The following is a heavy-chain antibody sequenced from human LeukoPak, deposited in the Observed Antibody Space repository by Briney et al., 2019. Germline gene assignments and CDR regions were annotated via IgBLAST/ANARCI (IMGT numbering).Heavy chain of an antibody. V-gene: IGHV3-21*01. CDR2: ISSSSGYI. Sequence: GGSLRLSCAASGFTFSSYSMNWVRQAPGKGLEWVSSISSSSGYIYYADSVKGRFTIARDNAKNSLYVQMNSLRAEDTAVYYCARDPGYSYGDFDHWGQGTLVTVSS. CDR3: ARDPGYSYGDFDH. D-gene: IGHD5-18*01. J-gene: IGHJ4*02. CDR1: GFTFSSYS.